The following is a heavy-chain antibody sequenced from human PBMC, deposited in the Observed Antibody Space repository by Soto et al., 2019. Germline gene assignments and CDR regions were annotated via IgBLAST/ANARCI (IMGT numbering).Heavy chain of an antibody. J-gene: IGHJ4*02. CDR2: ISNSGGRT. Sequence: GGSLRLSCAASGFTFSSYAMSWVHQAPGKGLEWVSTISNSGGRTYYADSAKGRFAISRDNSKNSLYLQMSSLRAEDTALYYCARDLFDYWGQGTLVTVS. V-gene: IGHV3-23*01. CDR1: GFTFSSYA. CDR3: ARDLFDY.